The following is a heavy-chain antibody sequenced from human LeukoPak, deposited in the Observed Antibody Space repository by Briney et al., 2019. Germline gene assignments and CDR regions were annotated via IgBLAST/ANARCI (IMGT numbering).Heavy chain of an antibody. CDR1: GFTFSITY. V-gene: IGHV3-66*01. D-gene: IGHD6-19*01. CDR3: ARVQFQWFDP. Sequence: GGSLRLSRTASGFTFSITYMAWVRQAPGKGLEWVSVIYGGGDACYADSVKGRFSIARDNSKKTLSLQMNNLRVDDTAVYYCARVQFQWFDPWGPGTLVTVSS. J-gene: IGHJ5*02. CDR2: IYGGGDA.